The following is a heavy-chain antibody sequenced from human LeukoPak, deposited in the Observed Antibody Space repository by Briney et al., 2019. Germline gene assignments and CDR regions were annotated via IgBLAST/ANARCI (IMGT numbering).Heavy chain of an antibody. J-gene: IGHJ3*02. Sequence: ASVKVSCKASGYTFTSYYMHWVRQAPGQGLEWMGIINPSGDSTNYAQKFQGRVTMTRDTSTSTVYMELSSLRSEDTAVYYCARDRAFSDAFDIWGQGTMVIVSS. CDR2: INPSGDST. CDR3: ARDRAFSDAFDI. D-gene: IGHD3-10*01. V-gene: IGHV1-46*01. CDR1: GYTFTSYY.